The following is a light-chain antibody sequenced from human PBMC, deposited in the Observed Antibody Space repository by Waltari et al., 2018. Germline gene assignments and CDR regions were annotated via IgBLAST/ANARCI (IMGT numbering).Light chain of an antibody. Sequence: EIMLTQSPGTLALSPGERATLSCRASQSVGRALAWYQQKPGQAPRLLIYDASSRATGISDKFSGSGSGTDFSLTISRVEPEDFAVYFCQMYVRLPVTFGQGTKVEVK. CDR1: QSVGRA. J-gene: IGKJ1*01. V-gene: IGKV3-20*01. CDR3: QMYVRLPVT. CDR2: DAS.